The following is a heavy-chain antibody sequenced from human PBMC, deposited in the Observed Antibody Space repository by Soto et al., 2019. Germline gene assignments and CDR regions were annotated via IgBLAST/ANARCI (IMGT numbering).Heavy chain of an antibody. CDR2: ISSPYI. CDR3: ARDSSGPPDY. J-gene: IGHJ4*02. D-gene: IGHD6-19*01. Sequence: PGGSLRLSCAASGFTFTSNSTNWVRQAPGKGRECVSSISSPYIYYADSIKGRSTSSRDNAKNLLYLQMNSLRAEDTAVYYCARDSSGPPDYWGQGTLVTVSS. CDR1: GFTFTSNS. V-gene: IGHV3-21*01.